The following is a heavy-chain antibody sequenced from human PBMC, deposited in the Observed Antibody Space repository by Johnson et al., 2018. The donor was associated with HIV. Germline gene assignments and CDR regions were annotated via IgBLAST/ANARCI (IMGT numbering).Heavy chain of an antibody. CDR2: ISYDGGNK. J-gene: IGHJ3*02. CDR1: GFTFSDYY. Sequence: QVQLVESGGGLVKPGGSLRLSCAASGFTFSDYYMSWIRQAPGKGLEWVAVISYDGGNKYYADSVQGRFPISRDNSKNTLYLQMNRLRAEGPAVYYCARPRGSYLGGGGFDAFDIWGQGTMVTVSS. V-gene: IGHV3-30*05. CDR3: ARPRGSYLGGGGFDAFDI. D-gene: IGHD1-26*01.